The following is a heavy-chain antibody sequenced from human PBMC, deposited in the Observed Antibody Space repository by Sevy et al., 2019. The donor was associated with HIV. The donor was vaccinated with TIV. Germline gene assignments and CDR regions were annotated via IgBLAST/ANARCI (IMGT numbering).Heavy chain of an antibody. CDR3: ARDGTYYYDSSGYKDYYYYGMDV. J-gene: IGHJ6*02. CDR1: GGTLSSYA. CDR2: IIPNFGTA. D-gene: IGHD3-22*01. Sequence: ASVKVSCKASGGTLSSYAISWVRQAPGQGLEWMGGIIPNFGTANYAQTFQGRVTITADESTGTAYMELSSLRSEDTAVYYCARDGTYYYDSSGYKDYYYYGMDVWGQGPTVTVSS. V-gene: IGHV1-69*13.